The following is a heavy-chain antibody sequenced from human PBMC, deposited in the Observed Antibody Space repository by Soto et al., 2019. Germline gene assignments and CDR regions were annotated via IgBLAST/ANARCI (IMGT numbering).Heavy chain of an antibody. J-gene: IGHJ4*02. CDR1: GITFISSG. CDR3: ARDRGVTALDY. V-gene: IGHV3-33*01. Sequence: GGSLRLSCTMSGITFISSGMHWFRQAPGKGLEWVAMIWSDGSSKYYADSVKGRFVISRDNSISTVYLQMNSLRAEDTAIYFCARDRGVTALDYWGQGTVVTVSS. CDR2: IWSDGSSK. D-gene: IGHD2-21*02.